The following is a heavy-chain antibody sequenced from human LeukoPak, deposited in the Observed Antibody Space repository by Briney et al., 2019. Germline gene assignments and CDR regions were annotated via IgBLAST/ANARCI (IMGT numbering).Heavy chain of an antibody. Sequence: PSETLSLTCAVYDGSFSGYYCSWIRQPPGKGLEWIGEINHSGSANYNPSLKSRVTILLDTSKNQFSLNLSSVTAADTAVYYCARRPRGVIIKTWFDSWGQGTLVTVSS. D-gene: IGHD3-10*01. CDR3: ARRPRGVIIKTWFDS. CDR1: DGSFSGYY. J-gene: IGHJ5*01. CDR2: INHSGSA. V-gene: IGHV4-34*01.